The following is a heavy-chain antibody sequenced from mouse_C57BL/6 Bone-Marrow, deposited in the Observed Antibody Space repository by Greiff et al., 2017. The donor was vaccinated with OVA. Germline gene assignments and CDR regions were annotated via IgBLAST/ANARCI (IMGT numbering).Heavy chain of an antibody. Sequence: EVKLMESGPELVQPGASVKISCTASGYSFTGYYMNWVKQSPEKSLGWIGEINPSTGGTTYNQKFKAKATLTVDKSSSTAYMQLKSLTSEDSAVYYCARRGGYFDYWGQGTTLTVSS. CDR1: GYSFTGYY. CDR3: ARRGGYFDY. CDR2: INPSTGGT. J-gene: IGHJ2*01. V-gene: IGHV1-42*01.